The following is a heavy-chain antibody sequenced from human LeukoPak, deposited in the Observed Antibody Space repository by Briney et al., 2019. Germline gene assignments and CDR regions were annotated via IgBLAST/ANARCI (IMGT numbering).Heavy chain of an antibody. J-gene: IGHJ4*02. CDR1: GGSFSGYY. D-gene: IGHD2-2*02. CDR2: INHSGST. CDR3: ARVVVAAAIPYFGY. Sequence: SETLSRTCAVYGGSFSGYYWSWIRQPPGKGLEGIGEINHSGSTNYNPSLKSRVTISVDTSKNQFSLKLSSVTAADTAVYYCARVVVAAAIPYFGYWGQGTLVTVSS. V-gene: IGHV4-34*01.